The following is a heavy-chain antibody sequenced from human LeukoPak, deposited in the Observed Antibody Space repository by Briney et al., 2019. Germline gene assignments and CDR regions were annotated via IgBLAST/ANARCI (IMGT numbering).Heavy chain of an antibody. CDR3: AKAATQAVAGSAFDY. Sequence: GGSLRLSCAASGFTFSSYGMHWVRQAPGKGLEWVAVISYDGSNKHYADSVKGRFTISRDNSKNTLYLQMNSLRAEDTAVYYCAKAATQAVAGSAFDYWGQGTLVAVSS. V-gene: IGHV3-30*18. CDR1: GFTFSSYG. D-gene: IGHD6-19*01. J-gene: IGHJ4*02. CDR2: ISYDGSNK.